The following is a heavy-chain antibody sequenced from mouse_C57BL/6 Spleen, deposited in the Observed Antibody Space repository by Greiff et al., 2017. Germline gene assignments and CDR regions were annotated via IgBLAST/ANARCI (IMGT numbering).Heavy chain of an antibody. D-gene: IGHD1-1*02. CDR1: GFTFSNYW. Sequence: EVQGVESGGGLVQPGGSMKLSCVASGFTFSNYWMNWVRQSPEKGLEWAAQIRLKSDNYATHYAESVKGRFTISRDDSKSSVYLQMNNLRAEDTGIYYCTAVVPYAMDYWGQGTSVTVSS. CDR3: TAVVPYAMDY. V-gene: IGHV6-3*01. J-gene: IGHJ4*01. CDR2: IRLKSDNYAT.